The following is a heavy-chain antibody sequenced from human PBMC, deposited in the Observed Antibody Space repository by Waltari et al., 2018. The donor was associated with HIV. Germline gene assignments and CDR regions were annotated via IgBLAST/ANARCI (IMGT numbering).Heavy chain of an antibody. CDR3: ARDRPNYYDSSGYSSVFDV. CDR2: IYSGGST. J-gene: IGHJ3*01. Sequence: QLVESGGGLIQPGGSLRLSCAASGFTVNSTSVNWVRQAPGKGLEWVSVIYSGGSTYYADSVKGRFTISRDNSKNTIYLQMNSLRAEDTAVYYCARDRPNYYDSSGYSSVFDVWGQGTMVTVSS. D-gene: IGHD3-22*01. CDR1: GFTVNSTS. V-gene: IGHV3-53*01.